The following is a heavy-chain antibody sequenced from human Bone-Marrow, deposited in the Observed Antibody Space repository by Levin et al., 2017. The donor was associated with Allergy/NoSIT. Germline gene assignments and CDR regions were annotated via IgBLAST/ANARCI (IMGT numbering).Heavy chain of an antibody. Sequence: GGSLRLSCAASGFTFSNSSMNWVRQAPGKGLEWVSYISDSSSSIFYADSVKGRFAISRDNAKNSLFLQMNSLRDEDTAVYYCARDCPHLSYSSTWYYYYGMDVWGQGTMVTVSS. D-gene: IGHD6-13*01. CDR1: GFTFSNSS. CDR2: ISDSSSSI. CDR3: ARDCPHLSYSSTWYYYYGMDV. V-gene: IGHV3-48*02. J-gene: IGHJ6*02.